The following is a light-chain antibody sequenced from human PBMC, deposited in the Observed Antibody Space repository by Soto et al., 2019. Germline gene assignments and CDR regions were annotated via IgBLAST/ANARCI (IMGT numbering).Light chain of an antibody. CDR3: QQANTFPPLS. Sequence: DIQMTQSPSSVSASIGDRVTISCRASQPISIWLAWYQQKPGKAPNLLIYGASSLQSGVPSRFSGSGSGTDFTLTISNLQPEDFATYYCQQANTFPPLSFGGGTKVEIK. V-gene: IGKV1-12*01. CDR2: GAS. J-gene: IGKJ4*01. CDR1: QPISIW.